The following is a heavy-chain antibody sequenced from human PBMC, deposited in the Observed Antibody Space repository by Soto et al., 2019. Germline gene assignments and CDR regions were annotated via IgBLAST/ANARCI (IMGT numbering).Heavy chain of an antibody. J-gene: IGHJ6*02. Sequence: QVQLVQSGAEVKKPGASVKVSCKASGYTFTSYAMHWVRQAPGQRLEWMGWFNAGNGNTKYSQKFQGRVTITRDTSASTAYMELSSLRSEDTAVYYCARGRLLWFGEGYYGMDVWGQGTTVTVSS. CDR2: FNAGNGNT. CDR3: ARGRLLWFGEGYYGMDV. V-gene: IGHV1-3*01. CDR1: GYTFTSYA. D-gene: IGHD3-10*01.